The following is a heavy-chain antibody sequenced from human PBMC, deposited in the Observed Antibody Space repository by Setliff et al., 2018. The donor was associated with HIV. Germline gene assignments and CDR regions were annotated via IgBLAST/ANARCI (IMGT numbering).Heavy chain of an antibody. D-gene: IGHD4-4*01. CDR1: GASISSGGYY. V-gene: IGHV4-61*02. J-gene: IGHJ3*02. CDR3: ARDGETTVMGDAFDI. Sequence: SETLSLTCTVSGASISSGGYYWSWIRQPAGKGLEWIGRIYTSGSTKNNPSLKSRVTISVDTSKNQFSLRLRTVTAADTAVYYCARDGETTVMGDAFDIWGQGTMVTVSS. CDR2: IYTSGST.